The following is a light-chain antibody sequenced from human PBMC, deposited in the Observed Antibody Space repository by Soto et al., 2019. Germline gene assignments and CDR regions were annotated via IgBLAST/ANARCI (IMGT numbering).Light chain of an antibody. Sequence: EIVMTQSPATLSLSPAEGATLSCRASQSLSTNLAWYQQKPGQAPRLLIYGASTRANGIPARFSGSGSGTEFTLTISSLQSEDFAIYYCQQYNIWPPWTFGQGTKVDIK. CDR3: QQYNIWPPWT. CDR1: QSLSTN. CDR2: GAS. J-gene: IGKJ1*01. V-gene: IGKV3-15*01.